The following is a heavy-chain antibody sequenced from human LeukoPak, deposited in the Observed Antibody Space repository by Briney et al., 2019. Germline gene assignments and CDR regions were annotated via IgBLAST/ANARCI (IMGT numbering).Heavy chain of an antibody. D-gene: IGHD3-9*01. CDR1: GFTFSTYW. J-gene: IGHJ4*02. CDR2: SNSDGSAT. CDR3: AREWRGFEDY. V-gene: IGHV3-74*01. Sequence: GGSLRLSCAASGFTFSTYWMHWVRQAPGNGLVWVARSNSDGSATIYADSVKGRFVISRDNAKNTLYLQMSSLRAEDTAMYYCAREWRGFEDYWGQGTLVTVSS.